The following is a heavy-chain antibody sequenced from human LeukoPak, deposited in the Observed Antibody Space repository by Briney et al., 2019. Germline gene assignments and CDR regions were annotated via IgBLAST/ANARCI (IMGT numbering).Heavy chain of an antibody. CDR3: ASYNCSGGSCYYPYYYYGMDV. V-gene: IGHV1-46*01. Sequence: AASVKVSCKASGYTFTSYYMHWVRQAPGQGLEWMGIINPSSGSTSYAQKFQGRVTMTRDTSTSTVYMELSSLRSEDTAVYYCASYNCSGGSCYYPYYYYGMDVWGQGTTVTVSS. D-gene: IGHD2-15*01. CDR1: GYTFTSYY. CDR2: INPSSGST. J-gene: IGHJ6*02.